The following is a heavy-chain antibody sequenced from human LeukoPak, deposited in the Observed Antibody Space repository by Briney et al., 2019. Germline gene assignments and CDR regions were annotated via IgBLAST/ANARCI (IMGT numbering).Heavy chain of an antibody. CDR1: GESLSGFY. J-gene: IGHJ4*02. D-gene: IGHD6-13*01. CDR3: ARQIASAGTAGFDF. V-gene: IGHV4-34*01. CDR2: ISHSGST. Sequence: SETLSLTCAVYGESLSGFYWSWIREPPAKGLEWIGEISHSGSTNYNPSLKSRVTISLDTAKNQFSLRLSAVTAADTAVYYCARQIASAGTAGFDFWGQGALVTVSS.